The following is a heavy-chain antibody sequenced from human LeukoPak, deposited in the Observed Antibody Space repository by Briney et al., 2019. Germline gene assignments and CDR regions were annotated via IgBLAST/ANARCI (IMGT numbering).Heavy chain of an antibody. J-gene: IGHJ4*02. Sequence: GGSLRLSCAASGFTFSRYGMHWVRQAPGKGLEWVATISYDGSDKWYGDSVKVRFTISRDNSQNSLYLQMNSLRAEDTAVYYCAKDGLSGSAQRYYFDYWGQGTLVTVSS. CDR1: GFTFSRYG. CDR2: ISYDGSDK. V-gene: IGHV3-30*18. CDR3: AKDGLSGSAQRYYFDY. D-gene: IGHD3-22*01.